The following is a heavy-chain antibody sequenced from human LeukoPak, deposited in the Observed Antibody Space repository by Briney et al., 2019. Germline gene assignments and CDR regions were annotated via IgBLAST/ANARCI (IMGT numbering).Heavy chain of an antibody. J-gene: IGHJ4*02. CDR2: VGISSGNT. D-gene: IGHD5-12*01. Sequence: GGSLRLSCAASGFTFSDYSMNWVRQAPGKGLEWISYVGISSGNTKYADSVKGRFTISGDSAKNPVFLQMNNLRVEDTAVYYCARDHRYAFDNWGQGTLVTVSS. CDR1: GFTFSDYS. V-gene: IGHV3-48*04. CDR3: ARDHRYAFDN.